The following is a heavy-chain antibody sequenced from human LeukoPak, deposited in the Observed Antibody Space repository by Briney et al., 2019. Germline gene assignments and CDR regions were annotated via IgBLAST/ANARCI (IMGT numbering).Heavy chain of an antibody. CDR3: ARVRTTGSYYGMDV. Sequence: GGSLRLSCAASGFTFSSYWMSWVRQAPGKGLEWVANIKEDESEKYYVDSVKGRFTISRDNALNSLNLQMNSLRVEDTAMYYCARVRTTGSYYGMDVWGQGTTVTVSS. CDR1: GFTFSSYW. D-gene: IGHD3-10*01. J-gene: IGHJ6*02. CDR2: IKEDESEK. V-gene: IGHV3-7*01.